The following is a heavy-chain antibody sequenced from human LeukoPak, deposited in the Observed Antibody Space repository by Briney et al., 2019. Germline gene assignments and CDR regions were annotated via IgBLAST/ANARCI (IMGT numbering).Heavy chain of an antibody. CDR2: MNPNSGNT. Sequence: ASVKASCKASGHTFTSYDINWVRQATGQGLEWMGWMNPNSGNTGYAQKFQGRVTMTRNTSISTACMELSSLRSEDTAVYYCARSPTPTYYDILTGYVYWGQGTLVTVSS. CDR3: ARSPTPTYYDILTGYVY. J-gene: IGHJ4*02. CDR1: GHTFTSYD. V-gene: IGHV1-8*01. D-gene: IGHD3-9*01.